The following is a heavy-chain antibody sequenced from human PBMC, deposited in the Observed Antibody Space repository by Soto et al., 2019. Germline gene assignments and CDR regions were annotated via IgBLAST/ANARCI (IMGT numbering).Heavy chain of an antibody. CDR3: ANFGAATQLY. Sequence: QLQLQESGSGLVKPSQTLSLTCAVSGGSISRGGYSWSWIRQPPGKGLEWIGYIYHSGGTYYNPSLESRVTISVDRYNNQFSLRLTSVTAADTAVYYCANFGAATQLYWGQGTLVTVSS. J-gene: IGHJ4*02. CDR2: IYHSGGT. CDR1: GGSISRGGYS. V-gene: IGHV4-30-2*01. D-gene: IGHD2-15*01.